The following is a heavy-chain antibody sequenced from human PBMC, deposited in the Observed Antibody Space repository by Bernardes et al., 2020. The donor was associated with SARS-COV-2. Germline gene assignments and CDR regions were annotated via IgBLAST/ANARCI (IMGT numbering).Heavy chain of an antibody. CDR3: ARDSSITTGDRRWFGELFLNPLDY. CDR2: INPSGGST. CDR1: GYTFTSYY. Sequence: ASVKVSCKASGYTFTSYYMHWVRQAPGQGLEWMGIINPSGGSTSYAQKFQGRVTMTRDTSTSTVYMELSSLRSEDTAVYYCARDSSITTGDRRWFGELFLNPLDYWGQGTLVTVSS. J-gene: IGHJ4*02. V-gene: IGHV1-46*01. D-gene: IGHD3-10*01.